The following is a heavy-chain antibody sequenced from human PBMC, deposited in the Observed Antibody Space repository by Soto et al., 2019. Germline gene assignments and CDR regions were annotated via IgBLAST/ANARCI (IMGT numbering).Heavy chain of an antibody. Sequence: QLQLQESGPGLVKPSETLSLTCTVSGGSISSGTYYWGWIRQPPGKGLEWIGSIYHSGSTYYNPSLKSRVTISVXXXXXXXXXXXXXXXXXXXXXXXXATAPFYSGYNWGDRTPRFDYWGQGALVTVSS. CDR2: IYHSGST. V-gene: IGHV4-39*01. CDR3: ATAPFYSGYNWGDRTPRFDY. J-gene: IGHJ4*02. D-gene: IGHD5-12*01. CDR1: GGSISSGTYY.